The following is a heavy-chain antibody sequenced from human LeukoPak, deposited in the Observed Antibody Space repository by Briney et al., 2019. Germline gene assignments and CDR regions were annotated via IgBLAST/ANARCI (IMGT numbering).Heavy chain of an antibody. D-gene: IGHD4-17*01. CDR2: INPSGGST. CDR1: GYTFTGYY. J-gene: IGHJ4*02. Sequence: GASVKVSCKASGYTFTGYYMHWVRQAPGQGLEWMGIINPSGGSTSYAQKFQGRVTMTRDMSTSTVYMELSSLRSEDTAVYYCARVRYGDYVLFDYWGQGTLVTVSS. V-gene: IGHV1-46*01. CDR3: ARVRYGDYVLFDY.